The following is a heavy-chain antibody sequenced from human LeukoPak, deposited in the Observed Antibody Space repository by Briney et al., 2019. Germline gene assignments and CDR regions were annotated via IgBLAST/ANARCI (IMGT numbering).Heavy chain of an antibody. J-gene: IGHJ4*02. CDR2: IFYTGNT. CDR1: GGSTSSRNHY. V-gene: IGHV4-39*01. CDR3: SRHVNTFDY. Sequence: SETLSLTCSVSGGSTSSRNHYWGWIRQPPGKGLEWIGSIFYTGNTYYNPSLRSRVTMSVDTSKNHFSLNLSSVTAADMAVYYCSRHVNTFDYWGQGALVTVSS.